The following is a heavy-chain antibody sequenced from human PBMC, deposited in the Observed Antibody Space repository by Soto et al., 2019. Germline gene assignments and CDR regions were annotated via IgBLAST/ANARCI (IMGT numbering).Heavy chain of an antibody. CDR2: IKQDGSEK. Sequence: GGSLRLSCATSGFTFSSYWMSWVRQAPGKGLEWVANIKQDGSEKYYVDSVKGRFTISRDNAKNSLYLQMNSLRAEDTAVYYCARGVVVVPAAPDFDYWGQGTLVTVSS. J-gene: IGHJ4*02. V-gene: IGHV3-7*01. CDR1: GFTFSSYW. CDR3: ARGVVVVPAAPDFDY. D-gene: IGHD2-2*01.